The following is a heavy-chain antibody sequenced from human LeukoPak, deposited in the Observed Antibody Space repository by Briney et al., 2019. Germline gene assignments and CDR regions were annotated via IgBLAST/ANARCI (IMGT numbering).Heavy chain of an antibody. J-gene: IGHJ5*02. CDR3: ARQYYYGSGSPNWFDP. Sequence: SETLSLTCTVSGGSISSYYWSWIRQPPGKGLEWIGYIYYSGSTNYNPSLKSRVTISVDTSKNQFSLKLSSVTAADTAVYYCARQYYYGSGSPNWFDPWGQETLVTVSS. V-gene: IGHV4-59*08. D-gene: IGHD3-10*01. CDR2: IYYSGST. CDR1: GGSISSYY.